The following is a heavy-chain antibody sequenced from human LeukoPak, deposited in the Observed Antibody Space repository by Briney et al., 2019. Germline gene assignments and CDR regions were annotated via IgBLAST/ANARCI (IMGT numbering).Heavy chain of an antibody. D-gene: IGHD6-13*01. CDR3: ARMEGPIAADSDY. Sequence: GGSLRLSCAASGFTFSSYSMNWVRQAPGKGLEWVSSISSSSSYIYYADSVKGRFTISRDNAKNSLYLQMNSLRAEDTAVYYCARMEGPIAADSDYWAQGTLVTVSS. CDR1: GFTFSSYS. V-gene: IGHV3-21*01. CDR2: ISSSSSYI. J-gene: IGHJ4*02.